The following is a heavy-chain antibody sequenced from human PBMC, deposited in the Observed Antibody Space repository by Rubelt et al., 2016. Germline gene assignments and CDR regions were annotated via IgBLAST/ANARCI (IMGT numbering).Heavy chain of an antibody. D-gene: IGHD5-12*01. J-gene: IGHJ4*02. Sequence: QVQLVQSGAEVKKPGASVKVSCKAYGYTFTDYFIHWVRQAPGQGLEWMGRINTSGGSTNYAQKFQGRVTMTSDTSTRTDYMELNSLRSDDTAVYYCSRDPGGYRGYDYKYFDHWGQGTLVTVSS. V-gene: IGHV1-46*01. CDR3: SRDPGGYRGYDYKYFDH. CDR2: INTSGGST. CDR1: GYTFTDYF.